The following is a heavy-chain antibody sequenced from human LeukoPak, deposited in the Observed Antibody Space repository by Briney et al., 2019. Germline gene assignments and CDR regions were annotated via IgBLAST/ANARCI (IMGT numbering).Heavy chain of an antibody. V-gene: IGHV4-59*08. D-gene: IGHD7-27*01. CDR2: IYYSGST. CDR3: ARHEGRPTTGDPKDFDY. Sequence: SETLSLTCTVPGGSISSYYWSWIRQPPGKGLEWIGYIYYSGSTNYNPSLKSRVTISVDTSKNQFSLKLSSVTAADTAVYYCARHEGRPTTGDPKDFDYWGQGTLVTVSS. J-gene: IGHJ4*02. CDR1: GGSISSYY.